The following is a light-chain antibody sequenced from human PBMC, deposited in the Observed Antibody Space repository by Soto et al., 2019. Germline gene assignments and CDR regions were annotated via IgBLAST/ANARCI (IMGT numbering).Light chain of an antibody. CDR2: GVT. CDR3: SSYTTTSALGVV. V-gene: IGLV2-14*01. Sequence: QSALTQPASVSGSPGQSITISCAGTSSDVGSYDYVCWYQQHPGKAPKLMIYGVTNRPSGVSSRFSGSKSGNTVSLTISGLQAEDEADYYCSSYTTTSALGVVFGGGTKLTVL. CDR1: SSDVGSYDY. J-gene: IGLJ2*01.